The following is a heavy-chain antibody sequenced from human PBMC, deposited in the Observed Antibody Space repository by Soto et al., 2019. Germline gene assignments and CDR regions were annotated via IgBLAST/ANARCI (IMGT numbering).Heavy chain of an antibody. J-gene: IGHJ5*01. CDR2: IYRSATT. CDR1: GDSISSVDYF. CDR3: ARGRYCLTGRCFPNWFDS. D-gene: IGHD2-15*01. Sequence: SETLSLTCSVSGDSISSVDYFWAWIRQPPGQALEYIGYIYRSATTYYNPSFESRVAISLDTSKSQFSLNVTSVTAADTAVYFCARGRYCLTGRCFPNWFDSWGQGTLVTVSS. V-gene: IGHV4-30-4*01.